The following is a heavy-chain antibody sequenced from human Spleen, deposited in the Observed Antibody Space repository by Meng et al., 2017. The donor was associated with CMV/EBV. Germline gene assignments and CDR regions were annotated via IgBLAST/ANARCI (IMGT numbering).Heavy chain of an antibody. CDR3: VRGPSLVIPSDNAFNI. CDR1: GYSISSAYY. V-gene: IGHV4-38-2*02. J-gene: IGHJ3*02. Sequence: GSLRLSCSVSGYSISSAYYWGWIRQTPGEGLEWIGSISHSGSAYYNPSLRGRVTMSVDTSKSQLYLKVNSVTAADTAIYSCVRGPSLVIPSDNAFNIWGQGTMVTVSS. CDR2: ISHSGSA. D-gene: IGHD3-9*01.